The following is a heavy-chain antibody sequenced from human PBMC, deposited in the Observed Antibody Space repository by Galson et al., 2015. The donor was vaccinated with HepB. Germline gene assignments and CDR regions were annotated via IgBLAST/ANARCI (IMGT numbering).Heavy chain of an antibody. V-gene: IGHV1-2*06. CDR2: INPNSGGT. Sequence: SVTVSCKASGSTFTGYYMHWVRQAPGQGLEWMGRINPNSGGTNYAQKFQGRVTMTRDTSISTAYMELSRLRSDDTAVYYCARDGYDSSGSNLGYWGQGTLVTVSS. D-gene: IGHD3-22*01. CDR1: GSTFTGYY. J-gene: IGHJ4*02. CDR3: ARDGYDSSGSNLGY.